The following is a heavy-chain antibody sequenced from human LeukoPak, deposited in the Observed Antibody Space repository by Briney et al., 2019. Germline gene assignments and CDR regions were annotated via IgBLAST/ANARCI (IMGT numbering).Heavy chain of an antibody. D-gene: IGHD2-21*02. CDR3: AKRRDGDPFNDAFDI. CDR2: FYASGST. Sequence: PSETLSLTCTVSGGSISSYYWSWIRQLAGKGLEWIGRFYASGSTTYNPSLKSRVTMSVDTSKNHFSLKLTSVTDADTAVYYCAKRRDGDPFNDAFDIWGQGTLVTVSS. V-gene: IGHV4-4*07. CDR1: GGSISSYY. J-gene: IGHJ3*02.